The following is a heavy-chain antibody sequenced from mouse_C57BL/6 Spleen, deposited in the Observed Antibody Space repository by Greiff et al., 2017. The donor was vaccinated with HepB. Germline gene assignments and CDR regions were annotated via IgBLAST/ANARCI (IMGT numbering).Heavy chain of an antibody. CDR2: IYPGNSDT. CDR3: TIITTVVAPFDC. V-gene: IGHV1-5*01. Sequence: EVQLQQSGTVLARPGASVKMSCKTSGYTFTSYWMHWVKQRPGQGLGWIGAIYPGNSDTSYNQKFKGKAKLTAVTSASTAYMELSSLTNEDSAVYYCTIITTVVAPFDCWGQGTTLTVSS. D-gene: IGHD1-1*01. CDR1: GYTFTSYW. J-gene: IGHJ2*01.